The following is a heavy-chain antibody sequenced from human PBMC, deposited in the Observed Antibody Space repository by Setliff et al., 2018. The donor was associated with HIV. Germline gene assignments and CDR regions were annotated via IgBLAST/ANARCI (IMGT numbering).Heavy chain of an antibody. V-gene: IGHV1-24*01. J-gene: IGHJ4*02. Sequence: ASVKVSCKVSGYTLRELSIHWVRQPPGQGLEWMGGFDPEKGETIYAQKFQDRVTMTEDTSTDTTHMEVRGLRSEDTAIYYCATFYKLTGTTSFDFWGQGALVTVS. CDR2: FDPEKGET. CDR1: GYTLRELS. D-gene: IGHD1-7*01. CDR3: ATFYKLTGTTSFDF.